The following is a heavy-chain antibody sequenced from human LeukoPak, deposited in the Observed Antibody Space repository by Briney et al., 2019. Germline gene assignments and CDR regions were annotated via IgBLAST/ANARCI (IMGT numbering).Heavy chain of an antibody. CDR3: ARGVEPLAANTLAY. CDR2: LYSNGNI. Sequence: PGGSLRLSCAASGFTVLTNDMTWVRQAPGKGLEWVSVLYSNGNIKYADSVQGRFTISRDNSKNTLYLEMNSLSPDDTAVYYCARGVEPLAANTLAYWGQGTLVTVSS. V-gene: IGHV3-53*01. CDR1: GFTVLTND. J-gene: IGHJ4*02. D-gene: IGHD1-14*01.